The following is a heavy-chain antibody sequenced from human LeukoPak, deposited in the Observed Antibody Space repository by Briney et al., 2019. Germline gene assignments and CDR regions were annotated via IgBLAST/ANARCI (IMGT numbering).Heavy chain of an antibody. V-gene: IGHV1-69*13. Sequence: ASVKVSCKASGGTFSSYAISWVRQAPGQGLEWMGGIIPIFGTANYAQKFQGRVTITADESTSTAYMELSSLRSEDTAVYYCATPLDYHDNSGFHQGGDWGQGTLVTVSS. CDR2: IIPIFGTA. CDR3: ATPLDYHDNSGFHQGGD. D-gene: IGHD3-22*01. CDR1: GGTFSSYA. J-gene: IGHJ4*02.